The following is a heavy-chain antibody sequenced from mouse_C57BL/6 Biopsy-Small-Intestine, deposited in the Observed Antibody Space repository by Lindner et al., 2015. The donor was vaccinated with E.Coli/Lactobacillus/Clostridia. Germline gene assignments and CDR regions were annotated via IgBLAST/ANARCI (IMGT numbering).Heavy chain of an antibody. CDR2: ISPNSGVS. CDR3: ARSDGYYGYFDV. Sequence: VQLQESGPELVNPGASVKISCKASGFSITGYYMHWVKQSHGNILDWIGFISPNSGVSSYNLKFKGKATLSVDKSSSTAYMELRSLTSEDSEVYYCARSDGYYGYFDVWGTGTTVTVSS. D-gene: IGHD2-3*01. CDR1: GFSITGYY. V-gene: IGHV1-31*01. J-gene: IGHJ1*03.